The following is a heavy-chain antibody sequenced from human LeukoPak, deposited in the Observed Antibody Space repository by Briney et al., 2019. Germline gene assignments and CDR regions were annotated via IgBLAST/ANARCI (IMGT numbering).Heavy chain of an antibody. CDR3: ARDGGSGADY. D-gene: IGHD3-16*01. V-gene: IGHV3-7*01. J-gene: IGHJ4*02. CDR1: GFTFNNYY. CDR2: IMRDGNEK. Sequence: GGSLRLSCATSGFTFNNYYMTWVRQAPGKGLEWVAHIMRDGNEKHYVDSVKGRFTISRDNAKNSLYLQMNSLRAEDTAVYYCARDGGSGADYWGQGTLVSVSS.